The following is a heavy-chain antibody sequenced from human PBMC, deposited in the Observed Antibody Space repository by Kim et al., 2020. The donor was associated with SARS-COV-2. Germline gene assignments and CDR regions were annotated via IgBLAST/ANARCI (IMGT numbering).Heavy chain of an antibody. V-gene: IGHV3-30*18. J-gene: IGHJ3*02. D-gene: IGHD3-3*01. CDR1: GFTFSSYG. CDR3: AKDPSVLRFLEWSPGAFDI. CDR2: ISYDGSNK. Sequence: GGSLRLSCAASGFTFSSYGMHWVRQAPGKGLEWVAVISYDGSNKYYADSVKGRFTISRDNSKNTLYLQMNSLRAEDTAVYYCAKDPSVLRFLEWSPGAFDIWGQGTMVTVS.